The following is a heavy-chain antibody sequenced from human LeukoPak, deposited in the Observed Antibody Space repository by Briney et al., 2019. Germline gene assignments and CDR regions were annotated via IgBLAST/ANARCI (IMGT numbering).Heavy chain of an antibody. D-gene: IGHD3-3*01. CDR3: ARVPISTYYYYMDV. CDR2: IYYSGST. V-gene: IGHV4-59*05. J-gene: IGHJ6*03. CDR1: GGSISSYY. Sequence: SETLSLTCTVSGGSISSYYWSWIRQPPGKGLEWIGSIYYSGSTYYNPSLKSRVTISVDTSKNQFSLKLSSVTAADTAVYYCARVPISTYYYYMDVWGKGTTVTVSS.